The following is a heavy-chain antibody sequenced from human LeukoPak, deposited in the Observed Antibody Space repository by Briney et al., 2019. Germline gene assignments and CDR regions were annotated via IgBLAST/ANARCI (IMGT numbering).Heavy chain of an antibody. Sequence: SETLSLTCTVSGGSISSYYWSWIRQPPGKGLEWIGEINHSGSTNYNPSLKSRVTISVDTSKNQFSLKLSSVTAADTAVYYCARGVNNYYDSSGAPVSSFDYWGQGTLVTVSS. CDR2: INHSGST. CDR3: ARGVNNYYDSSGAPVSSFDY. J-gene: IGHJ4*02. D-gene: IGHD3-22*01. V-gene: IGHV4-34*01. CDR1: GGSISSYY.